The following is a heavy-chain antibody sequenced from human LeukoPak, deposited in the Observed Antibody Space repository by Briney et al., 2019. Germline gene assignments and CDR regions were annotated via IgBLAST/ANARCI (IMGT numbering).Heavy chain of an antibody. J-gene: IGHJ6*03. CDR3: ARPSDHYYYYFYMDV. CDR2: ISYDGNKK. CDR1: EFTFSTYA. Sequence: PGGSLRLPCAASEFTFSTYAMHWVRQAPGKGLEWVAFISYDGNKKDYADSVKGRFTISRDNSENTLYLQMNSLRIEDAGVYYCARPSDHYYYYFYMDVWGQGTTVTVSS. V-gene: IGHV3-30*04.